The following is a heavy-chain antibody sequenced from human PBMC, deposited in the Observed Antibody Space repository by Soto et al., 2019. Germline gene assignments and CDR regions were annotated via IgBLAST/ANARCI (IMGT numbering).Heavy chain of an antibody. J-gene: IGHJ4*02. D-gene: IGHD5-12*01. CDR2: ISSSSSYT. CDR1: GFTFSDYY. Sequence: QVQLVESGGGLVKPGGSLRLSCAASGFTFSDYYMSWIRQAPGKGLEWVSYISSSSSYTNYAESVKGRFTISRDNAKDSLYLQMNSLRAEDTAVYYGAREGGRDGYNYYFDYWGQGTLVTVSS. CDR3: AREGGRDGYNYYFDY. V-gene: IGHV3-11*06.